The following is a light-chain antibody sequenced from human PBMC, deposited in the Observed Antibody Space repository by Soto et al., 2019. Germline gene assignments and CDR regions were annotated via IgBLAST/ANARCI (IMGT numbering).Light chain of an antibody. CDR1: SSNIGAGYD. V-gene: IGLV1-40*01. CDR3: QSYDSSLGGWV. Sequence: QSALTQPPSVSGAPGQRVTISCTGSSSNIGAGYDVHWYQQLPGTAPKLLIYGNSNRPSGAPDRFSGSKSGTSASLAITGLRAEDEADYYCQSYDSSLGGWVFGGGTKVTVL. J-gene: IGLJ3*02. CDR2: GNS.